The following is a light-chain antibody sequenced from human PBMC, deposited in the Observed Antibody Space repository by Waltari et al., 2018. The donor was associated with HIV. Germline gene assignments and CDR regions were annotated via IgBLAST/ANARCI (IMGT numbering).Light chain of an antibody. V-gene: IGKV3-20*01. Sequence: EIVLTQSPGTLSLSPGERATLSCRASQHIAGTLAWYQQKPGQAPRLLIYGTSTRATGIPDRFTGSGSGTEFTLSIIRLEPEDFALYYCHHYGDSLTFAGGTNVEIK. J-gene: IGKJ4*01. CDR1: QHIAGT. CDR2: GTS. CDR3: HHYGDSLT.